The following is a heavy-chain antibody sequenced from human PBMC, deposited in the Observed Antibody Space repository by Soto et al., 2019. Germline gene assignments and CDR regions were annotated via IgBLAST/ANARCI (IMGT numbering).Heavy chain of an antibody. CDR3: ARGQNITGGVIVYYFDY. CDR2: INHSEST. D-gene: IGHD3-16*02. CDR1: GGSFSGYY. V-gene: IGHV4-34*01. J-gene: IGHJ4*02. Sequence: SETLSLTCAVYGGSFSGYYWSWIRQPPGKGLEWIGEINHSESTNYNPSLKSRVTISVDTSKNQFSLKLSSVTAADTAVYYCARGQNITGGVIVYYFDYWGQGTLVTVSS.